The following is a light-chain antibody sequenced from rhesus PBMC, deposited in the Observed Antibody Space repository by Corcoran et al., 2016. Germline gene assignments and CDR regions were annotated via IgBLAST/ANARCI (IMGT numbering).Light chain of an antibody. CDR3: LRYNSDPPT. J-gene: IGKJ1*01. V-gene: IGKV1-43*02. Sequence: DIQMTQSPSSLSASVGDRVTITCRASQAISIYLNWYQQKPGKPPKRLIYMASSLESGVPSRLSGGGAWPDLTLTISNLQTEDFATYYCLRYNSDPPTFGQGTKVEIK. CDR1: QAISIY. CDR2: MAS.